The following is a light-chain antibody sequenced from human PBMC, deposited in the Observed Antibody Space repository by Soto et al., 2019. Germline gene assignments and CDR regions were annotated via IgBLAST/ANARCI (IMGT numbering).Light chain of an antibody. CDR3: CAYAGSGTVV. J-gene: IGLJ7*01. Sequence: QSVLTQPASVSGSPGQSITISCSGTSNDVGGYDYVSWYQQHPGKAPKVMIYEATKRPSGVSNRFSGSKSGNTASLTISGLQAEDEADYYCCAYAGSGTVVFGGGTQLTVL. CDR2: EAT. V-gene: IGLV2-23*02. CDR1: SNDVGGYDY.